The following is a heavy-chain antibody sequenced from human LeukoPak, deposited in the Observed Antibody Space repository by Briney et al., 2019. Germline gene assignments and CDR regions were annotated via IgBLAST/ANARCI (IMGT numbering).Heavy chain of an antibody. CDR1: GFTFSSYA. CDR3: ARDPSSGGEYDY. D-gene: IGHD3-22*01. V-gene: IGHV3-23*01. CDR2: ISGSGGST. Sequence: GGSLRLSCAASGFTFSSYAMSWVRQAPGKGLEWVSAISGSGGSTYYADSVKGRFTISRDNSKNTLYLQMNSLRAEDTAVYYCARDPSSGGEYDYWGQGTLVTVSS. J-gene: IGHJ4*02.